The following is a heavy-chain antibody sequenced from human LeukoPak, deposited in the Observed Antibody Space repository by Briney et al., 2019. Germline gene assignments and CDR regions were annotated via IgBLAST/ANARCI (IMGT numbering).Heavy chain of an antibody. CDR1: GYTFTSYY. J-gene: IGHJ4*02. V-gene: IGHV1-46*01. CDR3: ARDSGSGYYDY. D-gene: IGHD3-22*01. CDR2: INPSGGST. Sequence: GASVKVSCKASGYTFTSYYMHWVRQAPGQGLEWMGIINPSGGSTSYAQKFQGRVTMTRDTSTSTVYMELGSLRSEDTAVYYCARDSGSGYYDYWGQGTLVTVSS.